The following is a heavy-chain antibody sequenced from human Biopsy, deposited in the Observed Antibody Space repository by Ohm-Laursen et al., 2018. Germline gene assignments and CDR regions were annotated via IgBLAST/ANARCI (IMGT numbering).Heavy chain of an antibody. CDR3: ARLTGDPSY. V-gene: IGHV4-59*01. Sequence: TLSLTCTVSGGSIKSYYWTWIRQPPGKGLEWIGHVYNGGITNHNPSLKSRATISVDTSKNQFSLKVISVTAADTAVYYCARLTGDPSYWGQGILVTVSS. CDR2: VYNGGIT. CDR1: GGSIKSYY. D-gene: IGHD7-27*01. J-gene: IGHJ4*02.